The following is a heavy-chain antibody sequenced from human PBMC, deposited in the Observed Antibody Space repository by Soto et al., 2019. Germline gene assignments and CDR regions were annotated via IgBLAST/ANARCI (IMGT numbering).Heavy chain of an antibody. J-gene: IGHJ5*02. CDR2: INPNSGGT. Sequence: ASVTVSCKASGYTFTGYYMHWVRQAPGQGLEWMGWINPNSGGTNYAQNFQGRVTMTRDTSISKAYLELSRLTSDDTAVYYCARSRRQLVPGYNWFDPWGQGTLVTVSS. CDR1: GYTFTGYY. CDR3: ARSRRQLVPGYNWFDP. D-gene: IGHD6-13*01. V-gene: IGHV1-2*02.